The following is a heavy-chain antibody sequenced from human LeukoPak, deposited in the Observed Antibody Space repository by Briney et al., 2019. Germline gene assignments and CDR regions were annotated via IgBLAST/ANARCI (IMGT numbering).Heavy chain of an antibody. J-gene: IGHJ4*02. V-gene: IGHV3-13*01. Sequence: GGSLRLSCATSGFTFSNHVMHWVRQATGKGLEWVSAIGTAGDTFYPGSVKGRFTISRENAKNSLSLQMNSLRAEDTAVYYCVRQQTSHGNFDYWGQGTLVTVSS. CDR2: IGTAGDT. D-gene: IGHD1-26*01. CDR3: VRQQTSHGNFDY. CDR1: GFTFSNHV.